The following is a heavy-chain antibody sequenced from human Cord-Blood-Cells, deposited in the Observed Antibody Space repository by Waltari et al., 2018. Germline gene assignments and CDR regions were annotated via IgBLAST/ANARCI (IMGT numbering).Heavy chain of an antibody. D-gene: IGHD7-27*01. Sequence: QAQLVQSGAEVKKPGASVRVSCKVSGYTLTVLSMHCVRQAPGKGLEWMGCFDPEDGETIYAQKFQGRVTMTEDTSTDTAYMELSSLRSEDTAVYYCAFVTGDHAFDIWGQGTMVTVSS. CDR3: AFVTGDHAFDI. V-gene: IGHV1-24*01. CDR1: GYTLTVLS. J-gene: IGHJ3*02. CDR2: FDPEDGET.